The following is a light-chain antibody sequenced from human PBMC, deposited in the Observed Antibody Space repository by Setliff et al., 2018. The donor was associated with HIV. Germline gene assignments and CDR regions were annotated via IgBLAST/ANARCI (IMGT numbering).Light chain of an antibody. CDR3: SSFTTTNALDV. CDR1: SSDVGNYNY. V-gene: IGLV2-14*01. J-gene: IGLJ1*01. CDR2: EVT. Sequence: QSALTQPASVSGSPGQSITISCTGTSSDVGNYNYVSWYQQHPGKAPKLIIYEVTNRPSGVSYRFSGSKSGSTASLTISGLQAEDEADYYCSSFTTTNALDVFGTGTKVTVL.